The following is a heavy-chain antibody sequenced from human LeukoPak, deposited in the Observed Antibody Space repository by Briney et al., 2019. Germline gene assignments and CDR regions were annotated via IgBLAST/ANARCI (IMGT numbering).Heavy chain of an antibody. CDR3: ARVLKSEAAHDY. V-gene: IGHV3-48*03. D-gene: IGHD6-13*01. CDR1: GFTFSTYQ. J-gene: IGHJ4*02. CDR2: ISSSGTTI. Sequence: GGSLRLSCAASGFTFSTYQMNWGRQAPGKGLEWVSYISSSGTTIHYADSVKGRFTISRDNAENSLCLQMNSLRAEDTAVYYCARVLKSEAAHDYWGQGTLVTVSS.